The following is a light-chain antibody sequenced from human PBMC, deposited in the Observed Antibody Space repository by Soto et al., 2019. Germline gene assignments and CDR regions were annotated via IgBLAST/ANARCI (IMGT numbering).Light chain of an antibody. Sequence: DIQMTQSPPSLSASVGGRVTITCRASQDISNYLAWFQQKPGKAPESLIYAASSLQSGVPSKFSGSGSGTDFTLTISSLQPEDFATYYCQQYHSYPRTFGQGTKLEI. CDR2: AAS. CDR3: QQYHSYPRT. V-gene: IGKV1-16*02. J-gene: IGKJ2*01. CDR1: QDISNY.